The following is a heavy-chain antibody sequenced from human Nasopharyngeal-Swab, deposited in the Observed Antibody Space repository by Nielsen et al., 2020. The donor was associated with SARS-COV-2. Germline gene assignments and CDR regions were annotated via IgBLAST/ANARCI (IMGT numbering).Heavy chain of an antibody. CDR1: GFTFSTYI. V-gene: IGHV3-21*01. CDR3: ARMDSSRWPTAYYYYGMDV. D-gene: IGHD6-13*01. CDR2: ISSSSSYI. Sequence: GESLNISCASSGFTFSTYIMNWVRQAPGKLLEWVSSISSSSSYIYYADSVKRRFTISRDNAKNSLYLQMNSLRAEDTAVYYCARMDSSRWPTAYYYYGMDVWGQGTTVTVSS. J-gene: IGHJ6*02.